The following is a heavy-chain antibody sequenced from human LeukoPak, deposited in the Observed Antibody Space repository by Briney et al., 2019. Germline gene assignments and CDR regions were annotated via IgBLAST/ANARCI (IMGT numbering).Heavy chain of an antibody. Sequence: GASVKVSCKASGYTFTSYDINWVRQAPGQGLEWMGWISGYNGNTNYAQKLQGRVTMTTDTSTNTAYMELRSLRADDTAVYYCARDLVGGVSYFDLWGQGTLVTVSS. CDR1: GYTFTSYD. V-gene: IGHV1-18*01. J-gene: IGHJ4*02. CDR2: ISGYNGNT. CDR3: ARDLVGGVSYFDL. D-gene: IGHD3-16*01.